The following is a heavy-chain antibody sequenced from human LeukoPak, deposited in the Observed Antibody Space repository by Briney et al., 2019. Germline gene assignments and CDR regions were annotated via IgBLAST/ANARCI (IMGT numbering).Heavy chain of an antibody. V-gene: IGHV3-53*01. D-gene: IGHD2-21*02. CDR2: IYSGGST. CDR1: GFTVSSHY. CDR3: ARTFVVVTAEDAFDI. Sequence: GGSLRISCAASGFTVSSHYMSWVRQAPGKGLEWVSVIYSGGSTYYADSVKGRFTISRDNAKNSLYLQMNSLRAEDTAVYYCARTFVVVTAEDAFDIWGQGTMVTVSS. J-gene: IGHJ3*02.